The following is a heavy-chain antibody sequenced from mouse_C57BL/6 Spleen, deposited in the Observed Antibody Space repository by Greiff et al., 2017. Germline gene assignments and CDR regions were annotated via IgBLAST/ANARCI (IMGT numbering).Heavy chain of an antibody. CDR2: INPNNGGT. CDR3: ASMVTTQGDDY. Sequence: EVQLQQSGPELVKPGASVKISCKASGYTFTDYYMNWVKQSHGKSLEWIGDINPNNGGTSYNQKFKGKATLTVDKSSSTAYMELRSLTSEDSAVYYCASMVTTQGDDYWGQGTTLSVSS. J-gene: IGHJ2*01. D-gene: IGHD2-2*01. V-gene: IGHV1-26*01. CDR1: GYTFTDYY.